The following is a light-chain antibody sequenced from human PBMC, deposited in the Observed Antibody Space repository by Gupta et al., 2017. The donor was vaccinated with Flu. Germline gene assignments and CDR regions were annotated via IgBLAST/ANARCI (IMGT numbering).Light chain of an antibody. CDR1: QDISNY. Sequence: SSLSASVGDRVTITCQASQDISNYLNWYQQKPGKAPKLLTYDASNLETGVPSRFSGSGSGTDFTFTISSLQPEDIATYYCQQYDNLPPYTFGQGTKLEIK. J-gene: IGKJ2*01. CDR3: QQYDNLPPYT. CDR2: DAS. V-gene: IGKV1-33*01.